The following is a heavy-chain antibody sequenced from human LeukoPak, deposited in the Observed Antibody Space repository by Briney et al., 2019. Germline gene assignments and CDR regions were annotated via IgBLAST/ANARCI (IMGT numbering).Heavy chain of an antibody. Sequence: SETLSLTCTVSGGSISSSSYYWGWIRQPPGKGLEWIGSIYYSGSTYYNPSLKSRVTMSVDTSKNQFSLELSSAIAGDTAIYYCARVEDTGIDDAFDIWGQGTMVTVSS. J-gene: IGHJ3*02. D-gene: IGHD5-18*01. V-gene: IGHV4-39*07. CDR2: IYYSGST. CDR3: ARVEDTGIDDAFDI. CDR1: GGSISSSSYY.